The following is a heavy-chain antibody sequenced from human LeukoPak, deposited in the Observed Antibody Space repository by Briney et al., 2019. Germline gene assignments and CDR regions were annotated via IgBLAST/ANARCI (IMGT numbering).Heavy chain of an antibody. J-gene: IGHJ4*02. CDR1: GGSFSGYY. Sequence: PSETLSLTCAVYGGSFSGYYWSWIRQPPGKGLEWIGEINHSGSTNYNPSLKSRVTISVDTSKNQFSLKLSSVTAADTAVYYCARGARYTYYYDSSGYLYFDYWGQGTLVTVSS. CDR3: ARGARYTYYYDSSGYLYFDY. D-gene: IGHD3-22*01. CDR2: INHSGST. V-gene: IGHV4-34*01.